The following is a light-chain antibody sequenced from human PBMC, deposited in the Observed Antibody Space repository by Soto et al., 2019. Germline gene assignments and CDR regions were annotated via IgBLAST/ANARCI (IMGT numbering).Light chain of an antibody. V-gene: IGKV1-39*01. CDR2: AAS. J-gene: IGKJ1*01. Sequence: DIQMTQSPSSLSASVGDRVTITCRASQSITSYLNWYQQKPGNAPKLLIYAASNLQRGVPARFSGSASGTDFTLTISSLQPEDSAIYYCQHSYTFGQGTNVEV. CDR3: QHSYT. CDR1: QSITSY.